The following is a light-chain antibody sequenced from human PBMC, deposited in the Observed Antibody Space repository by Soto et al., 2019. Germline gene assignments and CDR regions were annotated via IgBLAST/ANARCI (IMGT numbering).Light chain of an antibody. CDR2: DAS. J-gene: IGKJ1*01. V-gene: IGKV3-20*01. Sequence: IVLTQTPGTLSLSPGERATLSCRAGQSVSSSYLAWYQQKPGQPPRLLIHDASSRATGISDRFTGSGSGTDLTLTITTLEPEDFAVYYCQQYGSSPRTFGLGTKVDIK. CDR3: QQYGSSPRT. CDR1: QSVSSSY.